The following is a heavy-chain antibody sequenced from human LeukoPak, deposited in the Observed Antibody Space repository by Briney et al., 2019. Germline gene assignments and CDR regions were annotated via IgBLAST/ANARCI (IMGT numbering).Heavy chain of an antibody. CDR1: GYSISSGYY. V-gene: IGHV4-38-2*02. D-gene: IGHD2-2*01. J-gene: IGHJ4*02. Sequence: SETLSLTCTVSGYSISSGYYCGWIRQPPGKGLEWIGSIYHSGSTYYNPSLKSRVTISVDTSKNQFSLKLSSVTAADTAVYYCARLDLGYCSSTSCYHGDYWGQGTLVTVSS. CDR3: ARLDLGYCSSTSCYHGDY. CDR2: IYHSGST.